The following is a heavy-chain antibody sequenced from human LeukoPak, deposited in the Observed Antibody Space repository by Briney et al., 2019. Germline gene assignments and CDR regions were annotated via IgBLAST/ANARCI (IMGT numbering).Heavy chain of an antibody. V-gene: IGHV3-64*01. J-gene: IGHJ5*02. CDR2: ISSNGGST. Sequence: PGGSLRLSCAASGFTLSSHAMHWVSQAPGEGLEYVSAISSNGGSTYYANSLKGRFTISRDNSKHTLYLQMGSLRAEDMAVYYCARGPLPVAGTGWFDPWGQGTLVTVSS. CDR3: ARGPLPVAGTGWFDP. CDR1: GFTLSSHA. D-gene: IGHD6-19*01.